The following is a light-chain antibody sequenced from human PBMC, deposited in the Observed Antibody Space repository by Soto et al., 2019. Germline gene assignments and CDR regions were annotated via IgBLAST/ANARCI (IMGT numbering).Light chain of an antibody. V-gene: IGKV3-15*01. Sequence: EIVMTQSPATLSVSPCEGAALSFRASQSVSSSLAWYQQKPGQAPRLLIYGASTRATGIPARFSGSGSGTEFTLTISSLQSEDFAVYYCQQYNNWWTFGQGTKV. CDR1: QSVSSS. CDR3: QQYNNWWT. J-gene: IGKJ1*01. CDR2: GAS.